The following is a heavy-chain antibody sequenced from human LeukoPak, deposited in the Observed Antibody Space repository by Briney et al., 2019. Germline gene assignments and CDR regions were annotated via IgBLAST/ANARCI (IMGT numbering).Heavy chain of an antibody. D-gene: IGHD3-22*01. CDR2: IYSGGST. J-gene: IGHJ4*02. CDR3: ARGYYDSSGYPFDY. Sequence: GGSLRLSCAASGFTVSSNYVSWVRQAPGKGLEWVSVIYSGGSTYYADSVKGRFTISRDNSKNTLYLQMNSLRAEDTAVYYCARGYYDSSGYPFDYWGQGTLVTVSS. V-gene: IGHV3-53*01. CDR1: GFTVSSNY.